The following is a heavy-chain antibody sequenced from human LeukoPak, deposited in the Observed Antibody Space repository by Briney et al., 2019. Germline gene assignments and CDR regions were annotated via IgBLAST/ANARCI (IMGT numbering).Heavy chain of an antibody. J-gene: IGHJ4*02. Sequence: GGSLRLSCTASGFTFGDYAMSWFRQAPGKGLEWVGFIRSKAYGGTTEYAASVKGRFTISRDDSKSIAYLQMNSPKTEDTAVYYLSHDFWGGSPAGVEHWGQGTLVTGSS. D-gene: IGHD3-3*01. CDR1: GFTFGDYA. CDR3: SHDFWGGSPAGVEH. V-gene: IGHV3-49*03. CDR2: IRSKAYGGTT.